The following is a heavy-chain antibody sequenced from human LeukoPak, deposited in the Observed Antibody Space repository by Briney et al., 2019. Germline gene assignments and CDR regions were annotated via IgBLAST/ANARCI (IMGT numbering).Heavy chain of an antibody. CDR1: GDSFSNYW. J-gene: IGHJ4*02. CDR2: IYPGDFDT. Sequence: GESLKISCTGSGDSFSNYWIGWVRQMSGKGLEWMGIIYPGDFDTRYSPSFQGQVTISADKSISTAYLQWSSLKASDTAVYYCARLSCSGGGCYSNFDYWGQGTRVTVSS. V-gene: IGHV5-51*01. D-gene: IGHD2-15*01. CDR3: ARLSCSGGGCYSNFDY.